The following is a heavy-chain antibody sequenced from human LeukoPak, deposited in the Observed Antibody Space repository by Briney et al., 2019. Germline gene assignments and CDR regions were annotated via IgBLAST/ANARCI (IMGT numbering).Heavy chain of an antibody. CDR3: ARGVYIAAAQYGY. D-gene: IGHD6-13*01. CDR1: GGSISNYY. Sequence: PSEALSLTCTVSGGSISNYYWSWIRQPPGKGLEWIGYIYYSGTTNYNPSLKSRVTISVDTSKNQFSLKLNSVTAADTAVYYCARGVYIAAAQYGYWGQGTLVTVSS. J-gene: IGHJ4*02. CDR2: IYYSGTT. V-gene: IGHV4-59*01.